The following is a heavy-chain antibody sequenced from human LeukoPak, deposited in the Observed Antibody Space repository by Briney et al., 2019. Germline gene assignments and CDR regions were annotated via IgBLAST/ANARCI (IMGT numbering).Heavy chain of an antibody. D-gene: IGHD4-17*01. Sequence: PSETLSLTCTVSGGSISTNNYYWGWIRQPPGKGLEWIGSIYYSGSTYYNPSLKSRVTISVDTSKNQFSLKLNSVTAADTAVYYCARDYGDYGNWFDPWGQGTLVTVSS. CDR2: IYYSGST. J-gene: IGHJ5*02. CDR3: ARDYGDYGNWFDP. V-gene: IGHV4-39*07. CDR1: GGSISTNNYY.